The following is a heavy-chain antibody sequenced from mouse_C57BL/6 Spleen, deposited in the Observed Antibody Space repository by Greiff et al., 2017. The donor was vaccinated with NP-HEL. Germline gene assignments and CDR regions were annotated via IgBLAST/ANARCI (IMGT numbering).Heavy chain of an antibody. CDR3: TTVSNYVDRFAY. J-gene: IGHJ3*01. CDR2: IEPEDGDT. D-gene: IGHD2-5*01. V-gene: IGHV14-1*01. CDR1: GFNIKDYY. Sequence: VQLQQSGAELVRPGASVKLSCTASGFNIKDYYMHWVKQRPEQGLEWIGRIEPEDGDTEYAPKFQGKATMTADTSSNTAYLQLSSLTSEDTAVYYCTTVSNYVDRFAYWGQVTLVTVSA.